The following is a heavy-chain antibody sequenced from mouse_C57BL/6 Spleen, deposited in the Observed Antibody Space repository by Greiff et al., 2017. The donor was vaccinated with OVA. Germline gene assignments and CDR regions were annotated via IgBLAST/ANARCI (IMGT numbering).Heavy chain of an antibody. V-gene: IGHV1-69*01. J-gene: IGHJ4*01. D-gene: IGHD1-1*01. CDR1: GYTFTSYW. Sequence: VQLQQPGAELVMPGASVKLSCKASGYTFTSYWMHWVKQRPGQGLEWIGEIDPSDSYTNYNQKFKGKSTLTVDKSSSTAYMQLSSLTSEDSAVDYCARNYGSSYEGMDYWGQGTSVTVSS. CDR2: IDPSDSYT. CDR3: ARNYGSSYEGMDY.